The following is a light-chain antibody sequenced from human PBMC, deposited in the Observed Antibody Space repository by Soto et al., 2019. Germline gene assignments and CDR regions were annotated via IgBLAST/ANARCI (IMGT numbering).Light chain of an antibody. CDR1: QSVSSY. J-gene: IGKJ1*01. Sequence: EIVLTQSPATLSLSPGERATLSCRASQSVSSYLAWYQQKPGQAPRLLIYDASNRATGIPDRFSGSGSGTDFTLTISRLEPEDFAVYYCQQYGSSPETFGQGTKV. V-gene: IGKV3-20*01. CDR3: QQYGSSPET. CDR2: DAS.